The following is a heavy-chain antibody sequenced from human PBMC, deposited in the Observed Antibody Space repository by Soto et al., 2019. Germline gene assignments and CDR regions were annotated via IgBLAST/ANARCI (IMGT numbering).Heavy chain of an antibody. CDR2: ISGSGGST. D-gene: IGHD6-19*01. Sequence: GGSLRLSCAASGFTFSSYAMSWVRQAPGKGLEWVSAISGSGGSTYYADSVKGRFTISRDNSKNTLYLQMNSLRAEDTAVYYCXKGSAVAGKANYYGMDVWGQGTTVTVSS. CDR3: XKGSAVAGKANYYGMDV. V-gene: IGHV3-23*01. J-gene: IGHJ6*02. CDR1: GFTFSSYA.